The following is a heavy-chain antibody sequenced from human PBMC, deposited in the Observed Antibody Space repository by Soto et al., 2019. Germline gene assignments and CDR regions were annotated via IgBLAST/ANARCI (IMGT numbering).Heavy chain of an antibody. CDR2: INWNGGNT. CDR3: ARGGRYCSGGSCYYFDY. D-gene: IGHD2-15*01. CDR1: GFTFGDYG. J-gene: IGHJ4*02. V-gene: IGHV3-20*04. Sequence: GGSLRLSCAASGFTFGDYGMSWVRQAPGKGLEWVSGINWNGGNTGYADSVKGRFTISRDNAKNSLYLQMNSLRAEDTALYYCARGGRYCSGGSCYYFDYWGQGTLVTVSS.